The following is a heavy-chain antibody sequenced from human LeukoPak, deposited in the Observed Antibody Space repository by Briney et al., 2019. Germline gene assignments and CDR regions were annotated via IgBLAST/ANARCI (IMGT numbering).Heavy chain of an antibody. J-gene: IGHJ5*02. CDR3: ARGDNYWFDP. CDR2: IYYSGST. CDR1: GGSISSSSYY. V-gene: IGHV4-61*01. Sequence: TSETLSLTCTVSGGSISSSSYYWSWIRQPPGKGLEWIGYIYYSGSTNYNPSLKSRVTISVDTSKNQFSLKLSSVTAADTAVYYCARGDNYWFDPWGQGTLVTVSS. D-gene: IGHD1-20*01.